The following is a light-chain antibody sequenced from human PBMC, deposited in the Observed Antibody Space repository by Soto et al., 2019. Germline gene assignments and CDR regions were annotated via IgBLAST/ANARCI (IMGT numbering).Light chain of an antibody. CDR3: QDYGSSPYT. Sequence: EIVLTQSPGTLSLSPGERATLSCRASQSVSHNHLAWYQQKPGQAPRLLIYVASNWATAFPYRFSGSGSGTDFTLTISRLEPEDFAVYYCQDYGSSPYTFGQGTKLEIK. CDR1: QSVSHNH. J-gene: IGKJ2*01. CDR2: VAS. V-gene: IGKV3-20*01.